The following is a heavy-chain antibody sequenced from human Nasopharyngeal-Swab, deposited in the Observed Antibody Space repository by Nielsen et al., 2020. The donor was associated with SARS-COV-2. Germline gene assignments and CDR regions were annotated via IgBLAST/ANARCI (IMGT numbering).Heavy chain of an antibody. CDR2: IYYSGST. V-gene: IGHV4-59*01. Sequence: GSLRLSCTVSGGSISSYYWSWIRQPPGKGLEWIGYIYYSGSTNYNPSLKSRVTISVDTSKNQFSLKLSSVTAADTAVYYCARGAWGREGYNLFDYWGQGTLVTVSS. D-gene: IGHD5-24*01. CDR1: GGSISSYY. CDR3: ARGAWGREGYNLFDY. J-gene: IGHJ4*02.